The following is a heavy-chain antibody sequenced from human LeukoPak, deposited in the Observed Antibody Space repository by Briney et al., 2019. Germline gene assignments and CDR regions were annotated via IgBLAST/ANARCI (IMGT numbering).Heavy chain of an antibody. V-gene: IGHV3-21*01. CDR2: ISSSSSYI. CDR3: ARDVLPTQPGGLAAGTDY. D-gene: IGHD6-13*01. CDR1: GLTFSSYS. J-gene: IGHJ4*02. Sequence: IPGGSLRLSCAASGLTFSSYSMNWVRQAPGKGLEWVSSISSSSSYIYYADSVKGRFTISRDNAKNSLYLQMNSLRAEDTAVYYCARDVLPTQPGGLAAGTDYWGQGTLVTVSS.